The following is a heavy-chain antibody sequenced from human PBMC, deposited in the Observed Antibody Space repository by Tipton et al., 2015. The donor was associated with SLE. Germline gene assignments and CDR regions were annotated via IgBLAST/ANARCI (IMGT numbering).Heavy chain of an antibody. Sequence: TLSLTCAVYGGSFSGYYWSWIRQPPGKGLEWIGEINHSGSTNYNPSLKSRVTISVDTSKSQFSLKLSSVTAADTAVYYCARGHSVTFGGAIRGWFDPWGQGTLVTVSS. D-gene: IGHD3-16*01. CDR3: ARGHSVTFGGAIRGWFDP. V-gene: IGHV4-34*01. CDR2: INHSGST. CDR1: GGSFSGYY. J-gene: IGHJ5*02.